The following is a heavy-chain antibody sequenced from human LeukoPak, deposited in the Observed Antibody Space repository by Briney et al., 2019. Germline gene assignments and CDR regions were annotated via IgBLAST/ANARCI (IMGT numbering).Heavy chain of an antibody. Sequence: SETLSLTCAVYGGSFSGYYWSWIRQPPGKGLEWIGEINHSGSTNYNPSLKSRVTISVDTSKNQFSLKLSSVTAADTAVYYCASVDIITMVRGVINWGQGTLVTVSS. V-gene: IGHV4-34*01. CDR3: ASVDIITMVRGVIN. CDR2: INHSGST. CDR1: GGSFSGYY. D-gene: IGHD3-10*01. J-gene: IGHJ4*02.